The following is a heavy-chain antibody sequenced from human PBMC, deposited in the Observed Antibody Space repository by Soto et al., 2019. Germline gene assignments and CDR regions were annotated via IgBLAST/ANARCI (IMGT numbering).Heavy chain of an antibody. CDR1: GGSVSSGSYS. Sequence: QVHLQESGQGLVKPSGTLSLTGTVSGGSVSSGSYSWGGIRRPPGRGLDWIGYIYYSGSTNYNPSLKSRVTMSVDTSKNQFSLKLSSVTAADTAVYYCARAAKRDFWSGPHFDYWGQGTLVTVSS. V-gene: IGHV4-61*01. CDR2: IYYSGST. J-gene: IGHJ4*02. D-gene: IGHD3-3*01. CDR3: ARAAKRDFWSGPHFDY.